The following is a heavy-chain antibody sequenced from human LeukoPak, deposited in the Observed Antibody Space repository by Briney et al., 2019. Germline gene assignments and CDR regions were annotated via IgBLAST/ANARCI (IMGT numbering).Heavy chain of an antibody. V-gene: IGHV3-74*01. Sequence: PGGSLRLSCAASGFTFSSYWMHWVGHAPGKGLVWVSRINSDGRRTTYADYVKGRFTISRDNAKNTLYLQMNSLRAEDTAVYYCARRQAAGTNFDYWGQGTQVTVSS. J-gene: IGHJ4*02. CDR2: INSDGRRT. D-gene: IGHD6-13*01. CDR3: ARRQAAGTNFDY. CDR1: GFTFSSYW.